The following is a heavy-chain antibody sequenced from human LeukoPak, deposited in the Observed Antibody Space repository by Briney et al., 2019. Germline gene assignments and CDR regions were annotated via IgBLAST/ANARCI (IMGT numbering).Heavy chain of an antibody. J-gene: IGHJ4*02. Sequence: SVKVSCKASGGTFSSYAISWVRQAPGQGLEWMGGIIPIFGTANYAQKFQGRVTITADESTSTAYLELSSLRSEDTAVYYCARDRVGGSYFDYWGQGTLVTVSS. CDR2: IIPIFGTA. CDR1: GGTFSSYA. V-gene: IGHV1-69*13. D-gene: IGHD1-26*01. CDR3: ARDRVGGSYFDY.